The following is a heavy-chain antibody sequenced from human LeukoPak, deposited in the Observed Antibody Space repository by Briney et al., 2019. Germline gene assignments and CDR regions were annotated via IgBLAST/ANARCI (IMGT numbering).Heavy chain of an antibody. CDR3: ARGSSDSSGYYNWFDR. CDR2: IHYSWST. CDR1: GGSITSHY. Sequence: SETLSLTCTVSGGSITSHYWNWIRHPPGKGLELIAFIHYSWSTNYNPSLKSRVIISIDTSKNQFSLKLTSVTAADTAVYYCARGSSDSSGYYNWFDRWGQGTLVTVSS. D-gene: IGHD3-22*01. J-gene: IGHJ5*02. V-gene: IGHV4-59*11.